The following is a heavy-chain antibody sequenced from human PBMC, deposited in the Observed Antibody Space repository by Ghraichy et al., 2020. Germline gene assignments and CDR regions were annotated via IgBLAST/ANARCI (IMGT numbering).Heavy chain of an antibody. D-gene: IGHD4-17*01. V-gene: IGHV4-4*07. CDR2: IYSSGSF. CDR1: GGSMTSY. CDR3: ARVREGRYGSDYFDT. Sequence: GSLRLSCTVSGGSMTSYWSWIRQSAGKGLEWIGRIYSSGSFNYNASLRSRVTLSVDTSKNQFSLNLKSVTAAATAVCYCARVREGRYGSDYFDTWSQGIVVTVSS. J-gene: IGHJ4*02.